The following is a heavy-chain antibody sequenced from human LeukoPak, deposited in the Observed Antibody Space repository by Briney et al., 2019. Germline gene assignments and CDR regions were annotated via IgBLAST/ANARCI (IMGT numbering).Heavy chain of an antibody. CDR1: GFTFRSYS. CDR2: ISSGSSYI. D-gene: IGHD3-22*01. Sequence: GGSLRLSCAASGFTFRSYSMNWVRQAPGKGLGWVSSISSGSSYIYYADSVKGRFTISRDNAKNSLYLQMNSLRAEDTAVYYCARGVTMIDYYFDYWGQGTLVTVSS. J-gene: IGHJ4*02. V-gene: IGHV3-21*01. CDR3: ARGVTMIDYYFDY.